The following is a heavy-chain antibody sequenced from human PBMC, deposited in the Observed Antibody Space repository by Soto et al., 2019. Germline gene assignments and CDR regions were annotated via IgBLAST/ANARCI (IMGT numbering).Heavy chain of an antibody. V-gene: IGHV3-48*04. CDR2: ISSSSSTI. CDR3: ARDQDLWSGYNKYYYYYGMDV. CDR1: GFTFSSYS. J-gene: IGHJ6*02. Sequence: GGSLRLSCAASGFTFSSYSMNWVRQAPGKGLEWVSYISSSSSTIYYANSVKGRFTISRDNAKNSLYLQMNSLRAEDTAVYYCARDQDLWSGYNKYYYYYGMDVWGQGTTVTVSS. D-gene: IGHD3-3*01.